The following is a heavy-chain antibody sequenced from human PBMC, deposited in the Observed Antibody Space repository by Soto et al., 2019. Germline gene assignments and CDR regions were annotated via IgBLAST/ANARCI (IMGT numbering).Heavy chain of an antibody. CDR2: ISADNDNT. Sequence: VQLVQSGGEVRKPGASVTVSCRASGYTFTKYGISWVRQAPGQGLEWMGWISADNDNTNYAQNLQGRVTMTTATSTSTAYMQLRSLRSDDTAVYFCARGTSGYDYGLFDFWGQGTLVTVSS. V-gene: IGHV1-18*01. CDR3: ARGTSGYDYGLFDF. CDR1: GYTFTKYG. D-gene: IGHD5-12*01. J-gene: IGHJ4*02.